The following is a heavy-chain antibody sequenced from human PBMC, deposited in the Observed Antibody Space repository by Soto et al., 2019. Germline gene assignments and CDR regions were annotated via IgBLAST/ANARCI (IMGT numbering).Heavy chain of an antibody. V-gene: IGHV4-59*01. D-gene: IGHD3-10*01. CDR3: ARAQAYYYGSGSYYWLDY. CDR1: GGSISSYY. Sequence: QVQLQESGPGLVKPSETLSLTCTVSGGSISSYYWSWIRQPPGKGLEWIGYIYYSGSTNYNPSLKSRVTISVDTSKNQFSRKLSSVTAADTAVYYCARAQAYYYGSGSYYWLDYWGQGTLVTVSS. J-gene: IGHJ4*02. CDR2: IYYSGST.